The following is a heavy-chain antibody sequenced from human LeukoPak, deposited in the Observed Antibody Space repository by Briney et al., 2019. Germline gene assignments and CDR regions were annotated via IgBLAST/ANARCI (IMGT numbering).Heavy chain of an antibody. V-gene: IGHV5-51*01. CDR1: GYSFTSYW. J-gene: IGHJ5*02. Sequence: GESLKISCKGSGYSFTSYWIGWVRQMPGKGLEWMGIIYPGDSDTKYSPSFQGQVTISADKSISTAYLQWSSLKASDTAMYYCARDRVSSGWYVGWFDPWGQGTLVTVSS. CDR3: ARDRVSSGWYVGWFDP. CDR2: IYPGDSDT. D-gene: IGHD6-19*01.